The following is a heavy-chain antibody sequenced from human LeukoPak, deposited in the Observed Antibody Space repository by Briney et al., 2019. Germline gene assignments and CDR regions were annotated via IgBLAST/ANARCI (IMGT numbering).Heavy chain of an antibody. J-gene: IGHJ4*02. V-gene: IGHV4-59*01. Sequence: AETLSLTCTVSGASISSYYWSWIRQPPGKGLEWIGYIYYRVTSDYNPSLKSRVTMSVDMSTRQISPKLSSVTAADTAVYYCARAVGGDGSGSLWGPGTLVTVSS. CDR3: ARAVGGDGSGSL. D-gene: IGHD3-10*01. CDR1: GASISSYY. CDR2: IYYRVTS.